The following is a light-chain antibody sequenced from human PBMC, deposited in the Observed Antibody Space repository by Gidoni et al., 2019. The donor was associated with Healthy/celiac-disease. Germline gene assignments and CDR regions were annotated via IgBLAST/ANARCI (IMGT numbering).Light chain of an antibody. CDR2: WAS. Sequence: DIVMTQSPDSLAVSLGERATINCRSSQSVLYSSNNKNYLAWYQQTPGPPPKLLIYWASTRESGVPDRFSGSGSGTDFTLTSSSLQAEDVAVYYCQQYYSTPQTFGQGTKVEIK. CDR1: QSVLYSSNNKNY. V-gene: IGKV4-1*01. J-gene: IGKJ1*01. CDR3: QQYYSTPQT.